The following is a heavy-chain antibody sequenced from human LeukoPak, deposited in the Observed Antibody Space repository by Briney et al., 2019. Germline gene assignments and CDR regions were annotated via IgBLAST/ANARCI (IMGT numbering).Heavy chain of an antibody. V-gene: IGHV1-8*01. Sequence: ASVKVSCKASGYTFTSYDINWVRQATGQGREWMGWMNPNSGNTGYAQKFQGRVTMTRKTSISTAYMELSSLRSEDTAVYYCAIGQQLVRGAFDIWGQGTMVTVSS. CDR1: GYTFTSYD. D-gene: IGHD6-13*01. CDR2: MNPNSGNT. J-gene: IGHJ3*02. CDR3: AIGQQLVRGAFDI.